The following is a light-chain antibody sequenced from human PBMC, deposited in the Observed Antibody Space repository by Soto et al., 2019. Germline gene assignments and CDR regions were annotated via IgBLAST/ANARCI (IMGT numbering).Light chain of an antibody. CDR3: QQYNFWPPGT. J-gene: IGKJ1*01. V-gene: IGKV3-15*01. CDR2: GAS. CDR1: QSVSSN. Sequence: EIVMTQSPATLSVSPGERATLSCRASQSVSSNLAWYQQKPRQAPRLLIFGASTSATGIPDRFSGSGSGTEFTLTISSLQSEDFAVYYCQQYNFWPPGTFGQGTKVEIK.